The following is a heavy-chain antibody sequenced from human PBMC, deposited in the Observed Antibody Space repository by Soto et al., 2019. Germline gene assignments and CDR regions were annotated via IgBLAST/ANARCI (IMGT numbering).Heavy chain of an antibody. V-gene: IGHV1-46*01. Sequence: ASVKDSCKASGYTFTSYYMHWVRQAPGQGLEWMGIINPSGGSTSYAQKFQGRVTMTRDTSTSTVYMELSSLRSEDTAVYYCARGRWERTYLTAEYFQHWGQGTLVTVSS. CDR3: ARGRWERTYLTAEYFQH. J-gene: IGHJ1*01. CDR1: GYTFTSYY. CDR2: INPSGGST. D-gene: IGHD1-26*01.